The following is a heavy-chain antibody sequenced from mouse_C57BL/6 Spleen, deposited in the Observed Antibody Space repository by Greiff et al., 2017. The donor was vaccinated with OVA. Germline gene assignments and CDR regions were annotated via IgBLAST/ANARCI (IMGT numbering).Heavy chain of an antibody. V-gene: IGHV1-55*01. CDR1: GYTFTSYW. J-gene: IGHJ3*01. CDR3: ARYTTVVAAGFAY. CDR2: IYPGSGST. Sequence: QVQLKESGAELVKPGASVKMSCKASGYTFTSYWITWVKQRPGQGLEWIGDIYPGSGSTNYNEKFKSKATLTVDTSSSTAYMQLSSLTSEDSAVYYCARYTTVVAAGFAYWGQGTLVTVSA. D-gene: IGHD1-1*01.